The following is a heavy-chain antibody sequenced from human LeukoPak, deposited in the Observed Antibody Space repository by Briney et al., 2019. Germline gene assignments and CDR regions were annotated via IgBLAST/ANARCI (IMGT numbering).Heavy chain of an antibody. V-gene: IGHV3-21*01. CDR3: AREGYSPRDGYNFNFDY. J-gene: IGHJ4*02. D-gene: IGHD5-24*01. CDR1: GFTFSSYE. CDR2: ISSSSSYR. Sequence: GGSLRLSCSASGFTFSSYEMNWVRQAPGKGLEWVSSISSSSSYRYYADSVKGRFTISRDNAKNSLYLQMNSLRAEDTAVYYCAREGYSPRDGYNFNFDYWGQGTLVTVSS.